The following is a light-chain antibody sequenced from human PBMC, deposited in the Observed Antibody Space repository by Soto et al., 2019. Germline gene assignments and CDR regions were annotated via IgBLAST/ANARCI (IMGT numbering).Light chain of an antibody. J-gene: IGKJ2*01. Sequence: EIVMTQSPATLSVSPGERATLSCRASQSVSSNLAWYQQKPGQAPRLLIYGASTSATGIPARFSGSRSGTEFTVTISSLHTEDFAVSYCQQYNNWPYTFGQGTNLEIK. V-gene: IGKV3-15*01. CDR2: GAS. CDR3: QQYNNWPYT. CDR1: QSVSSN.